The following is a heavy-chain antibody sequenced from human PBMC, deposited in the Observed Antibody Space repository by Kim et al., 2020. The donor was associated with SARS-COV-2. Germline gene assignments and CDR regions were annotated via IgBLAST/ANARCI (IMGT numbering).Heavy chain of an antibody. D-gene: IGHD2-21*02. CDR1: GYTFTSYY. Sequence: ASVKVSCKASGYTFTSYYMHWVRQAPGQGLEWMGIINPSGGSTSYAQKFQGRVTMTRDTSTSTVYMELSSLRSEDTAVYYCARGTHIVVVTAMSSYFDYWGQGTLVTVSS. CDR2: INPSGGST. V-gene: IGHV1-46*01. J-gene: IGHJ4*02. CDR3: ARGTHIVVVTAMSSYFDY.